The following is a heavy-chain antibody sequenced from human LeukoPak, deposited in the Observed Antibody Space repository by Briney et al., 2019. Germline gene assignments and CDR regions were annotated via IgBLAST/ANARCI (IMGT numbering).Heavy chain of an antibody. V-gene: IGHV3-21*01. CDR3: ARVGKTLAAARPFDY. Sequence: GGSLRLSCAASGFTFSSYSMNWVHQAPGKGLEWVSSISSSSSYIYYADSVKGRFTISRDNAKNSLYLQMNSLRAEDTAVYYCARVGKTLAAARPFDYWGQGTLVTVSS. CDR1: GFTFSSYS. J-gene: IGHJ4*02. CDR2: ISSSSSYI. D-gene: IGHD6-6*01.